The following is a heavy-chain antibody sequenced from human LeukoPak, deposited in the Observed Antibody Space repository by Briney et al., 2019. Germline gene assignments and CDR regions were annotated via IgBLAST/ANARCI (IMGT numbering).Heavy chain of an antibody. CDR1: GYTFTSYD. CDR2: MNSNSGNT. J-gene: IGHJ4*02. CDR3: ARGMGSGSYSAAYYFDY. V-gene: IGHV1-8*01. D-gene: IGHD3-22*01. Sequence: ASVKVSCEASGYTFTSYDFNWVRQATGQGLEWMGWMNSNSGNTGYAQKFQGRVTMTRNTSISTAYMELSSLRSEDTAVYYCARGMGSGSYSAAYYFDYWGQGTLVTVSS.